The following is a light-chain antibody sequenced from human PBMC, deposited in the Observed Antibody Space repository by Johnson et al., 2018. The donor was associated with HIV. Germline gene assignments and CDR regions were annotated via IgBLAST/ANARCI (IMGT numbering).Light chain of an antibody. J-gene: IGLJ1*01. Sequence: QSVLTQPPSVSAAPGQKVTISCSGSSSNIGNNYVSWYQQLPGTAPKLLIYEKNKRPSGIPDRFSGSKSGTSATLDITGLQTGDEADYYCASWDRSLTVGTVFGPGTRVTVL. V-gene: IGLV1-51*02. CDR1: SSNIGNNY. CDR2: EKN. CDR3: ASWDRSLTVGTV.